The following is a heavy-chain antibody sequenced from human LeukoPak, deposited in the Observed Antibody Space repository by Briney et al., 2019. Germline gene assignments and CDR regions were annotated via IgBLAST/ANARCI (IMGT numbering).Heavy chain of an antibody. V-gene: IGHV7-4-1*02. CDR2: IETNTGTP. Sequence: GASVKVSYKASGYIFTRFAMNWVRQAPGQGLEWMGWIETNTGTPSYGQGFTGRFVFSLDTSVRTAYVQINSLKAEDTAVYYCARDGNGDLDSWGQGTLVTVSS. J-gene: IGHJ5*01. D-gene: IGHD4-17*01. CDR1: GYIFTRFA. CDR3: ARDGNGDLDS.